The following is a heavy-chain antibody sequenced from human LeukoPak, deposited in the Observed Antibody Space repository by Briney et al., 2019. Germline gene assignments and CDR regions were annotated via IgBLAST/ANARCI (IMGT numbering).Heavy chain of an antibody. CDR3: VTYYLDSSSPKKNY. V-gene: IGHV4-34*01. D-gene: IGHD3-22*01. CDR2: INHSGST. J-gene: IGHJ4*02. Sequence: KPSETLSLTCAVYGGSFSGYYWSWIRQPPGKGLEWLGEINHSGSTNYNPSLKSRVTISVDTSKKQFSLKLSSVTAADTAVYYCVTYYLDSSSPKKNYWGQGTLVTVSS. CDR1: GGSFSGYY.